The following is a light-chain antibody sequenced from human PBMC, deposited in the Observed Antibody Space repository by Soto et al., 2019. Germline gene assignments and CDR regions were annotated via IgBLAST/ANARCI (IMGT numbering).Light chain of an antibody. V-gene: IGKV3-20*01. Sequence: EIVLTQSPGTLSLSPGERGILSCRASQSVSTTYLAWYQQKPGQAPRLLIYGASSRASGIPDRFSGSGSGTDFNLTISRLEPEDFALYYCQQYGNSPYTFGQGTKLEIK. CDR1: QSVSTTY. CDR3: QQYGNSPYT. CDR2: GAS. J-gene: IGKJ2*01.